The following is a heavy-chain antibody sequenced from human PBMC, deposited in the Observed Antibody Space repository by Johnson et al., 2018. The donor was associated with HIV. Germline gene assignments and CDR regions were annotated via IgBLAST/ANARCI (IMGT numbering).Heavy chain of an antibody. V-gene: IGHV3-30*03. CDR1: RFTFSNYG. CDR2: ISSDGSNK. D-gene: IGHD2-8*01. CDR3: ARGHNGALDI. J-gene: IGHJ3*02. Sequence: QVQLVESGGGVVQPGRSLRLSCATSRFTFSNYGMHWVRQAPGKGLEWVAVISSDGSNKYYADSVKGRFTISRDNAKSSLYLQMNSLRVEDTAVYYCARGHNGALDIWGQGTMLTVSS.